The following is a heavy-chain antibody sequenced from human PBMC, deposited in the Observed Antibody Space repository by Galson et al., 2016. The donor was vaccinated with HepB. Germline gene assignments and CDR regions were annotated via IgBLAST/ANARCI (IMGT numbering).Heavy chain of an antibody. Sequence: SLRLSCAASGFTFSDYYMSWIRQAPGKGLEWVSYISTSGSTIYHADSVKGRFTISRDNAKNSLYLQMNSLTAEDTAVYYCTSRGAAVADVYWGQGTLVTVSS. D-gene: IGHD4-23*01. CDR3: TSRGAAVADVY. CDR2: ISTSGSTI. V-gene: IGHV3-11*01. CDR1: GFTFSDYY. J-gene: IGHJ4*02.